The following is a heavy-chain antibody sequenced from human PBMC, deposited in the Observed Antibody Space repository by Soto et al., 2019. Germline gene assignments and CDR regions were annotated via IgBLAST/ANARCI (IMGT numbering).Heavy chain of an antibody. Sequence: GESLKISCKGFGYSFTSYWISWVRQMPGKGLEWMGRIDPSDSYTNYSPSFQGHVTISADKSISTAYLQWSSLKASDTAMYYCARHGPRSYYDFWSGYYTNNYYYYYGMDVWGQGTTVTVSS. D-gene: IGHD3-3*01. CDR1: GYSFTSYW. CDR3: ARHGPRSYYDFWSGYYTNNYYYYYGMDV. CDR2: IDPSDSYT. J-gene: IGHJ6*02. V-gene: IGHV5-10-1*01.